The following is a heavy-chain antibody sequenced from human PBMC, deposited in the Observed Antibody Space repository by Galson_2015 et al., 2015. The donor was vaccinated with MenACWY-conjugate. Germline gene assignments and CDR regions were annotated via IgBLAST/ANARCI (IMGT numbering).Heavy chain of an antibody. V-gene: IGHV3-48*04. Sequence: SLRLSCAASGFTFSSYGMHWVRQAPGKGLEWVSYISSSSSKIYYADSVKGRFTISRNNAKNSLYLQMNSLRAADTAVDYCARIGYGDDITADYYWGRGTLVTVSS. CDR2: ISSSSSKI. CDR1: GFTFSSYG. D-gene: IGHD7-27*01. J-gene: IGHJ4*02. CDR3: ARIGYGDDITADYY.